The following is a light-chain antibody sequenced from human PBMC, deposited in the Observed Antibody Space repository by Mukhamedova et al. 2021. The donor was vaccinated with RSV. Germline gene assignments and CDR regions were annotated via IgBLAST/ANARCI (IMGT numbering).Light chain of an antibody. V-gene: IGKV1-39*01. CDR3: QQSYMTSYT. CDR2: GAS. Sequence: STYLNWYEQKPGKPPKLLIYGASTLQTGVPSRFSGSGSGTDFTLTISSLQPEDFATYYCQQSYMTSYTFGQGTKLEI. CDR1: STY. J-gene: IGKJ2*01.